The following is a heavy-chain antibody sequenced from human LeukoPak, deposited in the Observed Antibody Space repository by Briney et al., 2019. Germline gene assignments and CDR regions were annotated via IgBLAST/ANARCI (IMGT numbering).Heavy chain of an antibody. V-gene: IGHV3-21*04. CDR2: ISSSSSYI. Sequence: PGGSLRLSCAASGFTFSSYSMNWVRQAPGKGLEWVSSISSSSSYIYYADSVKGRFTISRDNARNSLYLQMNSLRAEDTAVYYCARVDCSSTSCYRPFFDYWGQGTPVTVSS. CDR1: GFTFSSYS. CDR3: ARVDCSSTSCYRPFFDY. J-gene: IGHJ4*02. D-gene: IGHD2-2*01.